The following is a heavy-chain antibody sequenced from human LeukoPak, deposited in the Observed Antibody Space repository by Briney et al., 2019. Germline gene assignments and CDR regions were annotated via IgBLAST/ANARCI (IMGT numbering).Heavy chain of an antibody. Sequence: GGSLRLSCAASGFTFSSYSMNWVRQAPGKGLEWVSSISSSSSYIYYADSVKGRSTISRDNAKNSLYLQMNSLRAEDTAVYYCARDNRGLVNSGYYGMDVWGQGTTVTVSS. V-gene: IGHV3-21*01. J-gene: IGHJ6*02. CDR3: ARDNRGLVNSGYYGMDV. D-gene: IGHD6-19*01. CDR1: GFTFSSYS. CDR2: ISSSSSYI.